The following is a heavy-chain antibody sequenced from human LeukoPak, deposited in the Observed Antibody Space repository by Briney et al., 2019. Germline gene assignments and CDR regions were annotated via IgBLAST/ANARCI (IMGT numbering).Heavy chain of an antibody. V-gene: IGHV3-30*18. D-gene: IGHD3-10*01. CDR3: AKDAITMVRGVITPYYFDC. CDR1: GFTFKTYA. Sequence: GGSLRLSCAASGFTFKTYAMHWVRQAPGKGLEWVGIISYDGSNEYYADSVKGRSTISRDNSKNTLYLQMNSLRAEDTAVYYCAKDAITMVRGVITPYYFDCWGQGTLVTVSS. J-gene: IGHJ4*02. CDR2: ISYDGSNE.